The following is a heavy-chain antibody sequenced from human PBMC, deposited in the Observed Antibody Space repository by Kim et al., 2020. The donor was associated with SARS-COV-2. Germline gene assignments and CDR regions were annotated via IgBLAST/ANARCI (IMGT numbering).Heavy chain of an antibody. CDR3: ARFARYSSGVY. D-gene: IGHD6-19*01. CDR2: INHSGST. Sequence: SETLSLTCAVYGGSFSGYYWSWIRQPPGKGLEWIGEINHSGSTNYNPSLKSRVTISVDTSKNQFSLKLSSVTAADTAVYYCARFARYSSGVYWGQGTLVTVSS. J-gene: IGHJ4*02. V-gene: IGHV4-34*01. CDR1: GGSFSGYY.